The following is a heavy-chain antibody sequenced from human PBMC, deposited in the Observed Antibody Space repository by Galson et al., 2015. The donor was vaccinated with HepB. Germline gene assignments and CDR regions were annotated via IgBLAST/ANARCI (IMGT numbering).Heavy chain of an antibody. CDR1: GYTFTGYY. CDR3: ARDGGSGSYYDRFDP. V-gene: IGHV1-2*02. D-gene: IGHD3-10*01. J-gene: IGHJ5*02. CDR2: INPNSGGT. Sequence: SVKVSCKASGYTFTGYYMHWVRQAPGQGLEWMGWINPNSGGTTYAQKFQGRVTMTRDTSISTAYMELSRLRSDDTAVYYCARDGGSGSYYDRFDPWGQGTLGPVFS.